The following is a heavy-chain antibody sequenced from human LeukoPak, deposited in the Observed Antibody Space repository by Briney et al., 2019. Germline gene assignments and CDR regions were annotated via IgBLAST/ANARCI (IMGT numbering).Heavy chain of an antibody. CDR2: IRQDGGET. J-gene: IGHJ4*02. CDR1: GLTFSRDW. Sequence: PGGSLRLSCEASGLTFSRDWMGWVRQAPGKGLEWVANIRQDGGETYYGDSVKGRFIISRDNAKNSLYLQMNSLRPEDTAFYYCAKGGQRDSWGQGTLVTVSS. CDR3: AKGGQRDS. V-gene: IGHV3-7*03.